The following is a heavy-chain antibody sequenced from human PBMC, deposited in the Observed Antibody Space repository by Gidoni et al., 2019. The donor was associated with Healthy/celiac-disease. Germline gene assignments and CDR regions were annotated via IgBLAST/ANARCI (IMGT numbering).Heavy chain of an antibody. J-gene: IGHJ2*01. CDR2: IIPICCTA. Sequence: QVQLVQSGAEVKKPGSSVKVYCKASGGTFRSYAISRVRQAPGQVLEWMVGIIPICCTAYYAQKFQGRVTITADKSTSTAYMELSSLRSEDTAVYYCAWYGSGSRYFDLWGRGTLVTVSS. V-gene: IGHV1-69*06. CDR3: AWYGSGSRYFDL. D-gene: IGHD3-10*01. CDR1: GGTFRSYA.